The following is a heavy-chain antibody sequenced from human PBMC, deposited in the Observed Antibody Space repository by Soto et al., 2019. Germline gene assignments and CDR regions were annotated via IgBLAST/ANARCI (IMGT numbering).Heavy chain of an antibody. CDR2: ISYDGSNK. J-gene: IGHJ4*02. V-gene: IGHV3-30-3*01. D-gene: IGHD6-13*01. Sequence: PGGSLRLSCAASGFTFSSYAMHWVRQAPGKGLEWVAVISYDGSNKYYADSVKGRFTISRDNSKNTLYLQMNSLRAEDTAVYYCARDPGSSSSWIDSYFDYWGQGTLVTVS. CDR3: ARDPGSSSSWIDSYFDY. CDR1: GFTFSSYA.